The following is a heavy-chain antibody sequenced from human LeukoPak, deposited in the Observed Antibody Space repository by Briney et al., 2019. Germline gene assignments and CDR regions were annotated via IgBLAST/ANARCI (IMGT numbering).Heavy chain of an antibody. CDR1: GASISSGDYY. CDR3: VRGPYGSGISNWFDP. J-gene: IGHJ5*02. D-gene: IGHD3-10*01. CDR2: IYPSGNT. V-gene: IGHV4-61*02. Sequence: SETLSLTCTVSGASISSGDYYWSWIRQPAGKGLEWIGRIYPSGNTNYNPSLKSRITISVDTSKNQFSLKLTSVTAADTAVYYCVRGPYGSGISNWFDPWGQGTLVIVSS.